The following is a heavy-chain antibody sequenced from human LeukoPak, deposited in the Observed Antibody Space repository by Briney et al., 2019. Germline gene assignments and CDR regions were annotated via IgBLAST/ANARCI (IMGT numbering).Heavy chain of an antibody. D-gene: IGHD6-19*01. CDR1: GGSISSGSYY. J-gene: IGHJ4*02. CDR3: VTAAVAVDY. V-gene: IGHV4-61*02. Sequence: SETLSLTCIVSGGSISSGSYYWSWIRQPAGKGLEWIGRISTSGSTNYNPSLKSRVTISVDTSKNQFSLKLTSVTAADTAVYYCVTAAVAVDYWGQGTLVTVSS. CDR2: ISTSGST.